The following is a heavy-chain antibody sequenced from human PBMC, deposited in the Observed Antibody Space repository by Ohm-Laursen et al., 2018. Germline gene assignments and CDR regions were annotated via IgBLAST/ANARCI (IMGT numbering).Heavy chain of an antibody. CDR2: IWYDGSNK. D-gene: IGHD6-19*01. V-gene: IGHV3-33*01. CDR3: ARDGRQWLVRGVDY. J-gene: IGHJ4*02. Sequence: SLRLSCAAFGFTFSSYGMHWFRQAPGKGLEWVAVIWYDGSNKYYADSVKGRFTISRDNSKNTLYLQMNSLRAEDTAVYYCARDGRQWLVRGVDYWGQGTLVTVSS. CDR1: GFTFSSYG.